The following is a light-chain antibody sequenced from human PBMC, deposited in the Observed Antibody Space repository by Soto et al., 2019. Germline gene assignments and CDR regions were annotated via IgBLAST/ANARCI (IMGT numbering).Light chain of an antibody. V-gene: IGLV2-8*01. CDR1: SSDVGGYNY. CDR2: EVN. J-gene: IGLJ1*01. Sequence: QSVLTQPPSASGSPGQSVAISCTGTSSDVGGYNYVSWYQQHPGKAPKLMIYEVNKRPSGVLDRFSGSKSGNTASLTVSGLQAEDEADYYCSSYAGSSTVFGTGTKVTVL. CDR3: SSYAGSSTV.